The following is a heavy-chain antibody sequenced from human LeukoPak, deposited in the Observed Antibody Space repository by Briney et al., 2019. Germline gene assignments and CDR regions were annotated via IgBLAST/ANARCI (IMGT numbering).Heavy chain of an antibody. V-gene: IGHV3-23*01. D-gene: IGHD2-2*01. J-gene: IGHJ6*03. Sequence: ETLSLTCTVSGGSISSSSYYWGWLRQPPGKGLEWVSSISGSGGSTYYADSVKGRFTISRDNSKNTLYLQMNSLRAEDTAVYYCAKDFLYCSSTSCYAYYYYYMDVWGKGTTVTISS. CDR1: GGSISSSSYY. CDR2: ISGSGGST. CDR3: AKDFLYCSSTSCYAYYYYYMDV.